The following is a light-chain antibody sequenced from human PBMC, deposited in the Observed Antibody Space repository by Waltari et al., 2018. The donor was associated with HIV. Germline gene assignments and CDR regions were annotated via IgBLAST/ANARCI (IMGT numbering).Light chain of an antibody. J-gene: IGLJ2*01. CDR3: SSHAGSKVV. CDR2: GVI. CDR1: RMAVGGYNY. Sequence: QSALTPPPSASGSPGQSVPLPCTATRMAVGGYNYVTWNQQHPGKAPKLMIYGVIKRPSGVPDRFSGSKSGNTASLTVSGLQPEDEADYYCSSHAGSKVVFGGGTRLTVL. V-gene: IGLV2-8*01.